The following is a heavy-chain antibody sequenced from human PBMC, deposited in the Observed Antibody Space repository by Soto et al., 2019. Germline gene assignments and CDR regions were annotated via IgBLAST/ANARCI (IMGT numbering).Heavy chain of an antibody. Sequence: SETLSLTCTVSGGSISSYYWSWIRQPPGKGLEWIGYIYYSGSTNYNPSLKSRVTISVDTSKNQFSLKLSSVTAADTAVYYCASVVVRSGYPAFDPWGQGTLVTVSS. CDR1: GGSISSYY. CDR3: ASVVVRSGYPAFDP. D-gene: IGHD3-3*01. V-gene: IGHV4-59*08. J-gene: IGHJ5*02. CDR2: IYYSGST.